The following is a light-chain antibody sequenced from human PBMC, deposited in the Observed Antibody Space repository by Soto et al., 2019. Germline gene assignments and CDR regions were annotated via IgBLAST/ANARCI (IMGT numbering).Light chain of an antibody. CDR3: QQYNDWPRIT. Sequence: EIVMTQSQATLSVSPGERATLSCRASQSISSNLAWYQQKAGQAPRPLIYGASTRATGIPARFSGSGSGTEFTLNISSLQSEDFAVYYCQQYNDWPRITFGQGTRLEIK. CDR1: QSISSN. CDR2: GAS. V-gene: IGKV3-15*01. J-gene: IGKJ5*01.